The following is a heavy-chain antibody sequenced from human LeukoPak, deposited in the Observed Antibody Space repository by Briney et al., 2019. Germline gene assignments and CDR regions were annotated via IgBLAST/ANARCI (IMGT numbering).Heavy chain of an antibody. CDR3: ARIGYSTSWTNFDY. V-gene: IGHV3-30*02. J-gene: IGHJ4*02. CDR1: GFTFRNYG. Sequence: GGSLRLSCAASGFTFRNYGMHWVRQAPGKGLEWVASFRTDGGEKYHADSVQGRFSISRDNSKNTLYLQMDSLRAEDTALYYCARIGYSTSWTNFDYWGQGTLVTVSS. D-gene: IGHD6-13*01. CDR2: FRTDGGEK.